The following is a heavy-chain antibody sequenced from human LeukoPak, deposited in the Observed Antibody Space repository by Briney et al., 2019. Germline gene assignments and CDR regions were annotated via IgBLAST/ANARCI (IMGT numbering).Heavy chain of an antibody. CDR3: ARALVAGTFDY. CDR1: GFTFSSYA. Sequence: GRSLRLSCAAFGFTFSSYAMHWVRQAPGKGLEWVAVISYDGSNKYYADSVKGRFTISRDNSKNTLYLQMNSLRAEDTAVYYCARALVAGTFDYWGQGTLVTVSS. D-gene: IGHD6-19*01. CDR2: ISYDGSNK. V-gene: IGHV3-30-3*01. J-gene: IGHJ4*02.